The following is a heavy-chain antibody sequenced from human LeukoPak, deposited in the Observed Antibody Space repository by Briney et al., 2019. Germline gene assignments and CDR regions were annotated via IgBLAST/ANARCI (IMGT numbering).Heavy chain of an antibody. D-gene: IGHD3-16*01. V-gene: IGHV3-7*01. CDR3: PAYTAAYDL. J-gene: IGHJ3*01. Sequence: GGSLRLSCAASGFIFSTYWMMWARQAPGKGLEWVANMKGDGSEIHYVDSVKGRFTISRDNARNSLFLQMNGLRPEDTAVYARPAYTAAYDLWGQGTMVTVSS. CDR2: MKGDGSEI. CDR1: GFIFSTYW.